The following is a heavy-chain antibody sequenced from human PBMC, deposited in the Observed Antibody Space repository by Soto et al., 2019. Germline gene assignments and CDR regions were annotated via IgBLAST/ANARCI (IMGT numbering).Heavy chain of an antibody. CDR3: AAGPVMTTVNTSAFDI. J-gene: IGHJ3*02. CDR2: IVVGSGNT. Sequence: ASVKVSCKASGFTFTSSAMQWVRQARGQRLEWIGWIVVGSGNTNYAQKFQERVTITRDMSTSTAYMELSSLRSEDTAVYYCAAGPVMTTVNTSAFDIWGQGTMVTVSS. CDR1: GFTFTSSA. V-gene: IGHV1-58*02. D-gene: IGHD4-4*01.